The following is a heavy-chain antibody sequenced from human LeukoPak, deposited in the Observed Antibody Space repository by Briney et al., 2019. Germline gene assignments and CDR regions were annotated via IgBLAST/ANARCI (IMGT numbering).Heavy chain of an antibody. D-gene: IGHD3-3*01. CDR1: GFTFSSYA. V-gene: IGHV3-30*04. J-gene: IGHJ4*02. CDR3: AREPIFGVAVDY. Sequence: GGSLRLSCAASGFTFSSYAMHWVRQAPGKGLEWVAVISYDGSNKYYADSGKGRFTISRDNSKNTLYLQMNSLRAEDTAVYYCAREPIFGVAVDYWGQGTLVTVSS. CDR2: ISYDGSNK.